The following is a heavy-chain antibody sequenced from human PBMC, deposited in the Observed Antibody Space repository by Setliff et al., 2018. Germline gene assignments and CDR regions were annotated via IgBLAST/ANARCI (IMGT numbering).Heavy chain of an antibody. D-gene: IGHD5-12*01. CDR1: GGSISSGGFY. V-gene: IGHV4-61*09. CDR3: ARDRVIVASGRRGFYFDY. Sequence: SETLSLTCSVSGGSISSGGFYWSWIRQSAGRGLEWIGHFHTGGDTNYNPSLKSRVTMSVDTSKNQISLKLSSVTAADTAVYYCARDRVIVASGRRGFYFDYWGHGTQVTVSS. J-gene: IGHJ4*01. CDR2: FHTGGDT.